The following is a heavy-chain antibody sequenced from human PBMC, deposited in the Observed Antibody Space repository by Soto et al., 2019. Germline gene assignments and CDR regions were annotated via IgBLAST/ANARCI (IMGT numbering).Heavy chain of an antibody. V-gene: IGHV5-51*01. CDR3: ARLRGYYDILTGYSDLDY. D-gene: IGHD3-9*01. CDR1: GYSFTSYW. CDR2: IYPGDSDT. Sequence: GESLKISCKGSGYSFTSYWIGWVRQMPGKGLEWMGIIYPGDSDTRYSPSFQGQVTISADKSISTAYLQWSSLKASDTAMYYCARLRGYYDILTGYSDLDYWGQGTLVTVSS. J-gene: IGHJ4*02.